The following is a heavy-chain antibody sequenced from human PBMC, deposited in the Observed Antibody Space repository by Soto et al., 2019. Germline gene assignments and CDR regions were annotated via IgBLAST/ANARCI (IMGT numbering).Heavy chain of an antibody. Sequence: SETLSLTCSVSGGSISDYYWSWIRQPPGKGLEWIGYTYYGWNTNYNPSLKSRVTISVDTSKNQFSLKLISVTAADTAVYYCARDREYYDSSGLYFVYWGQGTLVTVSS. V-gene: IGHV4-59*01. CDR2: TYYGWNT. D-gene: IGHD3-22*01. CDR1: GGSISDYY. CDR3: ARDREYYDSSGLYFVY. J-gene: IGHJ4*02.